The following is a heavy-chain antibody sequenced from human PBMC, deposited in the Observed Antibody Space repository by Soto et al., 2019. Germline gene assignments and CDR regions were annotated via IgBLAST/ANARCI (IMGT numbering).Heavy chain of an antibody. CDR1: GGTFSSYA. Sequence: QVQLVQSGAEVKKPGSSVKVSCKASGGTFSSYAISWVRQAPGQGLEWMGGIIPIFGTANYAQKFQGRVTITADKPTSTAYMELSSLRSEDTAVYYCAIGDRINYYYYYGMDVWGQGTTVTVSS. CDR2: IIPIFGTA. V-gene: IGHV1-69*06. CDR3: AIGDRINYYYYYGMDV. J-gene: IGHJ6*02.